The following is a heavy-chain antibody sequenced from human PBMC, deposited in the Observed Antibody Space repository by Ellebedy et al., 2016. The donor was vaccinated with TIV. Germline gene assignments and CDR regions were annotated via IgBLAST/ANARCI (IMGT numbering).Heavy chain of an antibody. D-gene: IGHD3-10*01. Sequence: ASVKVSXKASGYTFTSYGISWVRQAPGQGLEWMGWISAYNGNTNYAQKLQGRVTMTTDTSTSTAYMELRSLRSDDTAVYYCARDAGYYGSGKLNWFDPWGQGTLVTVSS. CDR2: ISAYNGNT. CDR1: GYTFTSYG. J-gene: IGHJ5*02. V-gene: IGHV1-18*01. CDR3: ARDAGYYGSGKLNWFDP.